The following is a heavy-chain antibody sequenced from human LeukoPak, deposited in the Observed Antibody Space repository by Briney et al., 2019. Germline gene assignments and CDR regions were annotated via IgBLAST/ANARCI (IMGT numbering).Heavy chain of an antibody. D-gene: IGHD3-10*01. V-gene: IGHV1-46*01. CDR2: INPSGGSP. CDR1: GYTFTSYY. J-gene: IGHJ5*02. Sequence: GASVKVSCKASGYTFTSYYMHWVRQAPGQGLEWVGIINPSGGSPTYAQKFQGRLTMTRDTSTSTVYMELSSLRSEDTAVYYCARGLGSESYYESWGQGTLVTVSS. CDR3: ARGLGSESYYES.